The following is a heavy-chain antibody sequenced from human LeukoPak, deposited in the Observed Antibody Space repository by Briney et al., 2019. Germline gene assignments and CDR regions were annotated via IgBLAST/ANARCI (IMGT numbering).Heavy chain of an antibody. V-gene: IGHV3-23*01. J-gene: IGHJ4*02. CDR3: ARDRGTGYLILSY. CDR1: GFTFSSYA. CDR2: ISGSGGST. Sequence: PGGSLRLSCAASGFTFSSYAMSWVRQAPGKGLEWVSAISGSGGSTYYADSVKGRFTISRDNAKNSLYLQMNSLRAEDTAVYYCARDRGTGYLILSYWGQGTLVTVSS. D-gene: IGHD2-8*02.